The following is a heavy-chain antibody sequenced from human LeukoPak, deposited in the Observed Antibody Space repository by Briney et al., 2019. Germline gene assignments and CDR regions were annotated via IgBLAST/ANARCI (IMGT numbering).Heavy chain of an antibody. V-gene: IGHV4-59*08. CDR1: GGSISSYY. J-gene: IGHJ4*02. CDR3: ARHRSTGWFL. Sequence: PSETLSLTCTVSGGSISSYYWSWIRQSPGKGLEWIGYISYSGSTNQNPSLKSRVTISIDTSKNQFSLKLSSVTAADTAVYYCARHRSTGWFLWGQGTLVTVSS. CDR2: ISYSGST. D-gene: IGHD6-19*01.